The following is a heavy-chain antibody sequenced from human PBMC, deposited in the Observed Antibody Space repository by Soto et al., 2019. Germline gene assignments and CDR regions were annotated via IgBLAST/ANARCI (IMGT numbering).Heavy chain of an antibody. J-gene: IGHJ6*02. V-gene: IGHV1-18*01. CDR1: GYTFTSYG. D-gene: IGHD1-26*01. CDR2: ISAYNGNT. Sequence: ASVKVSCKASGYTFTSYGISWVRQAPGQGLEWMGWISAYNGNTNYAQKLQGRVTMTTDTSTSTAYMVLRSLRSDDTAVYYCALVGARGSYGMDVWGQGTTVTVSS. CDR3: ALVGARGSYGMDV.